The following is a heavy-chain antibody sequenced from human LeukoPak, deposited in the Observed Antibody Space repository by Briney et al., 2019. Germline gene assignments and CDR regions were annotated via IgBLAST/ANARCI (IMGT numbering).Heavy chain of an antibody. CDR2: INSDGSST. D-gene: IGHD1-14*01. CDR1: GFTFSSYW. J-gene: IGHJ4*02. CDR3: MTELLGY. V-gene: IGHV3-74*01. Sequence: PGGSLRLSCAASGFTFSSYWMHWVRQAPGKGLVWVSRINSDGSSTSYADSVKGRFTISRDNAKNSLFLQMSGLRAEDTAVYYCMTELLGYRGQGTLVTVSS.